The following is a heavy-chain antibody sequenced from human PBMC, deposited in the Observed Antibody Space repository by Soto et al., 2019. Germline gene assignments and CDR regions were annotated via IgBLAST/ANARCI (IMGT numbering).Heavy chain of an antibody. J-gene: IGHJ3*01. CDR3: AKERGMGQLDGFDV. CDR1: GFTFSSLG. D-gene: IGHD6-13*01. V-gene: IGHV3-33*06. Sequence: QGQLVESGGGVVQPGKSLRLSCAASGFTFSSLGMHWVRQAPGKGLEWVAVIWYEGRNKYYIDSVKGRFIISRDNSRNTLYLQMNSLRAEDTGVYYCAKERGMGQLDGFDVWGQGTMVTVSS. CDR2: IWYEGRNK.